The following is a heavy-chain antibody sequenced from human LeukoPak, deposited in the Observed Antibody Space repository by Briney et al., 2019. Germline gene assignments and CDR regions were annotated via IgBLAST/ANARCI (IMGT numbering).Heavy chain of an antibody. J-gene: IGHJ4*02. CDR2: IYYSGST. CDR3: ARLRRDGYNEYYFDY. V-gene: IGHV4-61*01. D-gene: IGHD5-24*01. CDR1: GGSISSSSYY. Sequence: SETLTLTCTVSGGSISSSSYYWSWIRQPPGKGLEWIGYIYYSGSTNYNPSLKSRVTISVDTSKNQFSLKLSSVTAADTAVYYCARLRRDGYNEYYFDYWGQGTLVTVSS.